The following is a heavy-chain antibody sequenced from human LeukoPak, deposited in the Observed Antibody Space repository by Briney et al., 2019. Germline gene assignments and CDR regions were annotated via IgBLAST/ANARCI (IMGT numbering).Heavy chain of an antibody. V-gene: IGHV3-49*04. CDR3: TRAYTQLGFDP. CDR2: IRSRAYGGTT. J-gene: IGHJ5*02. D-gene: IGHD2-2*01. Sequence: PGGSLRLSCAASGFTFSSHSMNWVRQAPGKGLEWVGFIRSRAYGGTTEYAASVRGRFTISRDDSKSIAYLQMNSLKTEDTAVYYCTRAYTQLGFDPWGQGTLVTVSS. CDR1: GFTFSSHS.